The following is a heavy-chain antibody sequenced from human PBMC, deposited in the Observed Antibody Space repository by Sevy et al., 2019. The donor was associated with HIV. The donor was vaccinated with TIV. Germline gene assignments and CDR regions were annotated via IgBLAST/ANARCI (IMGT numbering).Heavy chain of an antibody. CDR1: GFTFSSYS. J-gene: IGHJ4*02. CDR3: ARVVGANVDY. Sequence: GGSLRLSCAASGFTFSSYSMNWVRQAPGKGLEWVSYISSSSSYIYYADSVKGRFTISRDNAKNSLYLQMNSLRAEDTAVYYCARVVGANVDYWGQGTLVTVSS. V-gene: IGHV3-21*01. D-gene: IGHD1-26*01. CDR2: ISSSSSYI.